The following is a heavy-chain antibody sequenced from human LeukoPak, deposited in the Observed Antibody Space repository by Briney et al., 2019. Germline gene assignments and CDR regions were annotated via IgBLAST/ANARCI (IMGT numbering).Heavy chain of an antibody. V-gene: IGHV3-53*01. CDR1: GFTVSNNY. Sequence: GGSLRLSCAASGFTVSNNYMSWVRQAPGKGLEWVSAVYDGDTTYYADSVKGRFTISRDNSKNTLYLQMNSLRAEDTAVYYCAKGYSSSWYDAFDIWGQGTMVTVSS. CDR2: VYDGDTT. D-gene: IGHD6-13*01. J-gene: IGHJ3*02. CDR3: AKGYSSSWYDAFDI.